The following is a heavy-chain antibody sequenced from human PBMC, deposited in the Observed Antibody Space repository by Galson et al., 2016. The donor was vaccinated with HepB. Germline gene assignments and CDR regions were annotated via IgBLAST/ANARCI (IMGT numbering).Heavy chain of an antibody. V-gene: IGHV3-7*04. CDR2: TKRDGSQI. CDR1: GSTFSDYW. J-gene: IGHJ4*02. Sequence: SLRLSCAASGSTFSDYWMNWVRQAPGQGLEWVANTKRDGSQIYYVDSVKGRFTISRDNFQNSLFLQMNSLRAEDTAVYYCARAQWRQARRAAYFDYWGQGALVTVSS. D-gene: IGHD5-18*01. CDR3: ARAQWRQARRAAYFDY.